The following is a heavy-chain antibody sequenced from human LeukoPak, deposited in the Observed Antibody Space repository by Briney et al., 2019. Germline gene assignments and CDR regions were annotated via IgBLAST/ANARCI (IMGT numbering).Heavy chain of an antibody. CDR3: AKGHDYGDYDFDY. Sequence: GGSLRLSCEASGFTFSSYGMHWVRQAPGKGLEWVAFIRYDGSNKYYADSVKGRFTISRDNSKNTLYLQMNSLRAEDTAVYYCAKGHDYGDYDFDYWGQGTLVTVSS. D-gene: IGHD4-17*01. CDR1: GFTFSSYG. V-gene: IGHV3-30*02. J-gene: IGHJ4*02. CDR2: IRYDGSNK.